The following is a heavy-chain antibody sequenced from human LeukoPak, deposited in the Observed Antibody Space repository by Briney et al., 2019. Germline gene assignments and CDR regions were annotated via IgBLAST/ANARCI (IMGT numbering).Heavy chain of an antibody. CDR3: ARDTDRYCSSTSCYTGDY. Sequence: SETLSLTCAVYGGSFSGYYWSWIRQPPGKGLEWIGEINHSGSTNYNPSLKSRVTISVDTSKNQFSLKLSSVTAADTAVYYCARDTDRYCSSTSCYTGDYWGQGTLVTVSS. CDR2: INHSGST. D-gene: IGHD2-2*02. J-gene: IGHJ4*02. V-gene: IGHV4-34*01. CDR1: GGSFSGYY.